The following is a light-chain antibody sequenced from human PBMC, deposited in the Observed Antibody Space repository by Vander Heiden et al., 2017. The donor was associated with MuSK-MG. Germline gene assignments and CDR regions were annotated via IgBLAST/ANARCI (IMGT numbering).Light chain of an antibody. CDR2: AAS. J-gene: IGKJ3*01. Sequence: DIQMTQSPSSLSASVGDRVTITCRASQSISGYLNWYQQKPGKAPKLLIYAASSLQSGVPSRFSGSGSGTDFTLTISRLQPEDFGTYYCQQSVSTPFTFGHGTKVXIK. CDR1: QSISGY. V-gene: IGKV1-39*01. CDR3: QQSVSTPFT.